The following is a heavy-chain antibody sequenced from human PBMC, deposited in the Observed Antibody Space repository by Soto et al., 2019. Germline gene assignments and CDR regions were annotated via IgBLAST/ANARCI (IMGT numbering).Heavy chain of an antibody. Sequence: PSETLSLTCAVSGGSISSGGYYWSWIRQPPGKGLEWIGYVYYSGSTNYNPSLKSRVTISVDTSKNQFSLKLSSVTAADAATYNCARDTTPSLWGQGILVTRLL. CDR1: GGSISSGGYY. CDR2: VYYSGST. V-gene: IGHV4-61*08. J-gene: IGHJ4*02. CDR3: ARDTTPSL. D-gene: IGHD1-1*01.